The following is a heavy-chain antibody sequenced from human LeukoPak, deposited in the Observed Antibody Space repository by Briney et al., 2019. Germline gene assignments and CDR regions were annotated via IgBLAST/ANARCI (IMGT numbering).Heavy chain of an antibody. D-gene: IGHD5-12*01. CDR1: GGSFSGYY. J-gene: IGHJ4*02. CDR3: ARGRGIREWLRFDY. V-gene: IGHV4-34*01. CDR2: INHSGST. Sequence: PSETLSLTCAVYGGSFSGYYWSWIRQPPGKGLEWIGEINHSGSTNYNPSLKSRVTISVDTSKNQFSLKLSSVTAADTAVYYCARGRGIREWLRFDYWGQGTLVTVSS.